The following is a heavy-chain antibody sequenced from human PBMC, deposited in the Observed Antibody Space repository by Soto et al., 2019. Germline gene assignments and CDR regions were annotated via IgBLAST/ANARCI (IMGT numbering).Heavy chain of an antibody. V-gene: IGHV3-23*01. CDR3: ARDPGRYDFWSGYFFES. Sequence: GGSLRLSCGASGFTFSSYGMSWVRQAPGKGLEWVSGISGDSKNKYYSDSVKGRFTISRDNSKNTLYLQMNSLRAEDTAVYYCARDPGRYDFWSGYFFESWGQGTLVTGSS. D-gene: IGHD3-3*01. CDR2: ISGDSKNK. J-gene: IGHJ4*02. CDR1: GFTFSSYG.